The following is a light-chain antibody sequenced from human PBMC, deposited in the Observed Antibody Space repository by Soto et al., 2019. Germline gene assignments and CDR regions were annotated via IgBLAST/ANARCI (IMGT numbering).Light chain of an antibody. J-gene: IGLJ2*01. Sequence: SYELTQPPSVSVAPGQTASFTCGGHNIWSKSVHWYQQKPGQAPILVIYDDDDRPSGIPGRFSSSNSGSAATLTISRVEAGDEADYYCQVWDSDTDHVVFGGGTKLTVL. CDR2: DDD. CDR1: NIWSKS. V-gene: IGLV3-21*02. CDR3: QVWDSDTDHVV.